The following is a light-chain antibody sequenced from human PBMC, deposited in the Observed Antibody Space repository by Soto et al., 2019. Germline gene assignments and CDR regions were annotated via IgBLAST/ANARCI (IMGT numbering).Light chain of an antibody. CDR3: QQYGSSPPWT. CDR2: GAS. J-gene: IGKJ1*01. Sequence: IVLAQSPGTLSLSPGERATLSCRTTQSVSSSYLAWYQKKPGQAPRLLIYGASSRATGIPDRFSGSGSGTDLTLTISRLEPEDFAAYYCQQYGSSPPWTFGQGTKVDIK. V-gene: IGKV3-20*01. CDR1: QSVSSSY.